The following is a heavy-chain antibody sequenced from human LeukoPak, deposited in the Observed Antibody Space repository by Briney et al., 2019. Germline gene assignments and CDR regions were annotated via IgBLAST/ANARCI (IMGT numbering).Heavy chain of an antibody. Sequence: SQTLSLTCTVSGGSISSGDYYWSWIRQPPGKGLEWIGYIYYSGSTYYNPSLKSRVTISVDTSKNQFSLKLSSVTAADTAVYYCAREGRRWSESDGMDVWGQGTTVTVSS. CDR1: GGSISSGDYY. D-gene: IGHD2-15*01. CDR3: AREGRRWSESDGMDV. CDR2: IYYSGST. V-gene: IGHV4-30-4*01. J-gene: IGHJ6*02.